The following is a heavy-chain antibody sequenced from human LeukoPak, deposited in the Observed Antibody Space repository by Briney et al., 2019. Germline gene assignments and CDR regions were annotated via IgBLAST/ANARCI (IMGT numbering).Heavy chain of an antibody. CDR2: IYHSGST. Sequence: PSGTLSLTCAVSGASISSTNWWTWVRQPPGKGLGWIGEIYHSGSTNYNPSLKSRVTISVDKSNNQFSLKLSSVTSADTAVYYCARVFYYDSSCEVAFDIWGQGTPVTVSS. J-gene: IGHJ3*02. V-gene: IGHV4-4*02. CDR1: GASISSTNW. CDR3: ARVFYYDSSCEVAFDI. D-gene: IGHD3-22*01.